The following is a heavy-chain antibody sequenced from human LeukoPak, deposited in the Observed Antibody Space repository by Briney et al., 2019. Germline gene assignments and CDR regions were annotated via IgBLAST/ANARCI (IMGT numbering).Heavy chain of an antibody. J-gene: IGHJ4*02. D-gene: IGHD5-24*01. CDR1: GGSFRGYY. V-gene: IGHV4-34*01. CDR3: ARGGDGYNLRSEKAYAY. CDR2: INHSGST. Sequence: WDPLSLTCALYGGSFRGYYWSGMRQPPGGGLEWLGEINHSGSTNYIQSLKSRVTISVDTSKNQFSLKMSSMTAADTAVYYCARGGDGYNLRSEKAYAYWGQGTLVTVSS.